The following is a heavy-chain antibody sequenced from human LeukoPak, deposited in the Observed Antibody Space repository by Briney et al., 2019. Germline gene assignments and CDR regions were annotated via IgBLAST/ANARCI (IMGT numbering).Heavy chain of an antibody. CDR3: ARGRGQWLARGTNWYFDL. CDR2: MNPNSGNT. V-gene: IGHV1-8*01. CDR1: GYTFTSYD. J-gene: IGHJ2*01. Sequence: ALVKVSCKASGYTFTSYDINWVRQATGQGLEWMGWMNPNSGNTGYAQKFQGRVTMTRDTSISTAYMELSSLRSEDTAVYYCARGRGQWLARGTNWYFDLWGRGTLVTVSS. D-gene: IGHD6-19*01.